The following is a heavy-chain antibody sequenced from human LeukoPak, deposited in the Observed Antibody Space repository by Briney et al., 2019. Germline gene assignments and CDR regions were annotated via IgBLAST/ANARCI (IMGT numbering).Heavy chain of an antibody. Sequence: GGSLRLSCAASGFTFSSYSMNWVRQAPGKGLEWVSSISSSSTYIFYADSVKGRFTISRDNAKDSLYLQMNSLRAEDTAVYYCARDRSGWYYFDYWGQGTLVTVSS. CDR2: ISSSSTYI. D-gene: IGHD6-19*01. V-gene: IGHV3-21*01. CDR1: GFTFSSYS. J-gene: IGHJ4*02. CDR3: ARDRSGWYYFDY.